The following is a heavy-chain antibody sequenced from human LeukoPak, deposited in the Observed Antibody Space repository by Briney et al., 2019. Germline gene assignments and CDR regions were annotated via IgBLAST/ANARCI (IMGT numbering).Heavy chain of an antibody. D-gene: IGHD3-10*01. CDR2: IYPSGST. CDR1: GGSISSTNW. J-gene: IGHJ4*02. Sequence: PSGTLSLTCAVSGGSISSTNWWSWVRQPPGKGREWMGEIYPSGSTNYNPSLKSRVTMSAEKSKTQFSLKLTSVTAADTAVYYCARDRVGVRAFDYWGQGTLVTVSS. V-gene: IGHV4-4*02. CDR3: ARDRVGVRAFDY.